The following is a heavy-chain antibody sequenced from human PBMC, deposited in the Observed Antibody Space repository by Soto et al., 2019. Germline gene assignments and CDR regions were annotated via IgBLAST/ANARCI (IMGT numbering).Heavy chain of an antibody. J-gene: IGHJ4*02. D-gene: IGHD3-22*01. CDR2: IYSGGST. V-gene: IGHV3-53*04. CDR3: ASAVSSGCYHHQYFDY. Sequence: EVQLVESGGGLVQPGGSLRLSCAASGFTVSSNYMSWVRQAPGKGLEWVAVIYSGGSTYYADSVKGRFTISRHNSKNTLYLQMNSLRAEDTAVYYCASAVSSGCYHHQYFDYWGQGTLVTVSS. CDR1: GFTVSSNY.